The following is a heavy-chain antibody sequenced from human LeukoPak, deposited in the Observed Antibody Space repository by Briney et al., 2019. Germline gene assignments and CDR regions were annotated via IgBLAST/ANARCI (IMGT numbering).Heavy chain of an antibody. CDR3: ARQSGDYSYYYYMDV. D-gene: IGHD2-21*02. Sequence: GESLKISCQASGYSFMTYWIGLVRQMPGKGLECMAIIYPGDSDTKYSPSFQDQVTISADKSISTAYLQWSSLKASDTAMYYCARQSGDYSYYYYMDVWGKGTTGTISS. J-gene: IGHJ6*03. CDR2: IYPGDSDT. CDR1: GYSFMTYW. V-gene: IGHV5-51*01.